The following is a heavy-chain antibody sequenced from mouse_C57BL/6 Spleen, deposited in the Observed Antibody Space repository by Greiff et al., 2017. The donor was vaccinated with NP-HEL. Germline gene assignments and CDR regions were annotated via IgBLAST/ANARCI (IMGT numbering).Heavy chain of an antibody. Sequence: EVKLVESGGGLVQPGGSLKLSCAASGFTFSDYYMYWVRQTPEKRLEWVAYISNGGGSPYYPDTVKGRFTISRDKAKNTLYMQMNRLKSEDTAMYYCARRGDGHYYAMDYWGQGTSVTVSS. V-gene: IGHV5-12*01. D-gene: IGHD2-3*01. CDR2: ISNGGGSP. CDR3: ARRGDGHYYAMDY. CDR1: GFTFSDYY. J-gene: IGHJ4*01.